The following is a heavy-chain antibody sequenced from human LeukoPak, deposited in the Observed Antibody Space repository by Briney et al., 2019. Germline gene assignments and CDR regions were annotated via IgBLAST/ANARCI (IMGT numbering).Heavy chain of an antibody. CDR1: GFTFSSYW. Sequence: PGGSLRLSCAASGFTFSSYWMSWVRQAPGKGLEWVANIKQDGSEKYYVDSVKGRFTISRDNAKNSLYLQMNSLRAEDTAVYYCARAVLLWFGELYLDYWGQGTLVTVSS. J-gene: IGHJ4*02. CDR2: IKQDGSEK. CDR3: ARAVLLWFGELYLDY. D-gene: IGHD3-10*01. V-gene: IGHV3-7*01.